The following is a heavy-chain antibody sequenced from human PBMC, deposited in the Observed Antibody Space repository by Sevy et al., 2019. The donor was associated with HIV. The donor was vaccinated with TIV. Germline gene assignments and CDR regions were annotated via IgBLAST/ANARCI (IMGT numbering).Heavy chain of an antibody. J-gene: IGHJ4*02. D-gene: IGHD5-18*01. V-gene: IGHV3-43*01. CDR1: GFTFDDYT. Sequence: GGSLRLSCAASGFTFDDYTMHWVRQAPGKGLEWVSLISWDGGSTYYADSVKGRFTISRDNSKNSLYLQMNSLRTEDTALYYCAKVATWIQLWGYFDYWDQGTLVTVSS. CDR2: ISWDGGST. CDR3: AKVATWIQLWGYFDY.